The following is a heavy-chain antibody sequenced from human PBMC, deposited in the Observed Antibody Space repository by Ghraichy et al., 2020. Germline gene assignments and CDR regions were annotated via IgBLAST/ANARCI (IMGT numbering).Heavy chain of an antibody. CDR1: GYTFTSYD. J-gene: IGHJ5*02. CDR3: ARSRYCSGGSCYSAKRYNWFDP. Sequence: ASVKVSCKASGYTFTSYDINWVRQATGQGLEWMGWMNPNSGNTGYAQKFQGRVTMTRNTSISTAYMELSSLRSEDTAVYYCARSRYCSGGSCYSAKRYNWFDPWGQGTLVTVSS. V-gene: IGHV1-8*01. CDR2: MNPNSGNT. D-gene: IGHD2-15*01.